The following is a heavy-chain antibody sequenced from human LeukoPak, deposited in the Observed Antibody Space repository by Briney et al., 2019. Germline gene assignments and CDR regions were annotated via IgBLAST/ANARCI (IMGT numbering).Heavy chain of an antibody. CDR3: ARVRPGYYYMDV. CDR2: INIDGSGT. J-gene: IGHJ6*03. D-gene: IGHD7-27*01. Sequence: GGSLRLSCAASGFTFSSFWMHWVRQAPGKGLVWVSRINIDGSGTTYADSVKGRFTISRDNAKNTLYLQMNSLRVEDTAVCYCARVRPGYYYMDVWGKGTTGTVSS. CDR1: GFTFSSFW. V-gene: IGHV3-74*01.